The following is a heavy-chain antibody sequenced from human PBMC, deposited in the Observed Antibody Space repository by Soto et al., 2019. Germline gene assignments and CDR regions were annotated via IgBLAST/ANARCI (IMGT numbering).Heavy chain of an antibody. CDR1: GGSISSGDYY. V-gene: IGHV4-30-4*01. CDR3: ARGRSGGSYMDV. D-gene: IGHD2-15*01. J-gene: IGHJ6*02. Sequence: SETLSLTCTVSGGSISSGDYYWSWIRQPPGKGLEWIGYIYYSGSTYYNPSLKSRVTISVDTSKNQFSLKLSSVTAADTAVYYCARGRSGGSYMDVWGQGTTVTVSS. CDR2: IYYSGST.